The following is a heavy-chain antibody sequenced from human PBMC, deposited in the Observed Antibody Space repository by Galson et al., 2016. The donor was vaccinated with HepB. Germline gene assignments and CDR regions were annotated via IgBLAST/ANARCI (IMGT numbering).Heavy chain of an antibody. Sequence: SLRLSCAASGFAFNSAWMTWVRQAPGRGREWVGRSISRTGGETTDYTAPVKGRFTISRDDSKNTPYLQMNSLKSEDTAVYYCSTVMPTQDCDYWGQGILVTVSS. D-gene: IGHD2-2*01. J-gene: IGHJ4*02. CDR3: STVMPTQDCDY. V-gene: IGHV3-15*01. CDR1: GFAFNSAW. CDR2: SISRTGGETT.